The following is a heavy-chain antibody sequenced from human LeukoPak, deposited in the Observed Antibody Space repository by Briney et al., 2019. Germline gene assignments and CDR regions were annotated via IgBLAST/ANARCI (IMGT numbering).Heavy chain of an antibody. Sequence: ASVKVSCKASEYTFINYYLHWVRQAPGQGLEWMGRISPNSGGTNYPPKFQGRVTMTRDTSISTAYMELSRLKSDDTAVYYCARDRDSGSYRDTFHIWGQGTMVTVSS. CDR3: ARDRDSGSYRDTFHI. J-gene: IGHJ3*02. CDR2: ISPNSGGT. CDR1: EYTFINYY. V-gene: IGHV1-2*06. D-gene: IGHD3-10*01.